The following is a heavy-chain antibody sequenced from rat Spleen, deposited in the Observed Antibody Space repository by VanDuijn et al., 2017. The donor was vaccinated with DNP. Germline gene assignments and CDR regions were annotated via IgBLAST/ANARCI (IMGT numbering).Heavy chain of an antibody. CDR3: TRVPDVYYGALPYIEY. CDR2: ITYDSGTI. J-gene: IGHJ2*01. V-gene: IGHV5-17*01. CDR1: GFTFTDYA. D-gene: IGHD1-6*01. Sequence: EVQLVESGGDLVQPGRSLKVSCAASGFTFTDYAMAWVRQAPKKGLEWVATITYDSGTIYYRDSVKGRFTISRDNAKSTLYLQMDSLRSEDTAAYYCTRVPDVYYGALPYIEYWGQGVMVTVSS.